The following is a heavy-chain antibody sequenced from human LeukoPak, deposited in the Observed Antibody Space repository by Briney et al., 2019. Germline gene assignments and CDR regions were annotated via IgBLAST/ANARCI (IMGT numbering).Heavy chain of an antibody. CDR2: INHSGST. J-gene: IGHJ6*03. CDR1: GGSFSGYY. Sequence: AETLSLTCAVYGGSFSGYYWSWIRQPPGKGLEWIGEINHSGSTNYNPPLKSRVTISVDTSKNQFSLKLSSMTAADTAVYYCARGLGYYDFWSGYYKGRYYYYMDVWGKGTTVTVSS. D-gene: IGHD3-3*01. CDR3: ARGLGYYDFWSGYYKGRYYYYMDV. V-gene: IGHV4-34*01.